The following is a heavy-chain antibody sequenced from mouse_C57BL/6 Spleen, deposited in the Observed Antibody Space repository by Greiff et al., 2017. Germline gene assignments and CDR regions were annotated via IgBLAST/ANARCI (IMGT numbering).Heavy chain of an antibody. Sequence: EVHLVESGGGLVKPGGSLKLSCAASGFTFSDYGMHWVRQAPEKGLEWVAYISSGSSTIYYADTVKGRFTISRDNAKNTLFLQMTSLRSEDTAMYYCARGDYGRWYFDVWGTGTTVTVSS. CDR2: ISSGSSTI. J-gene: IGHJ1*03. D-gene: IGHD1-1*01. V-gene: IGHV5-17*01. CDR1: GFTFSDYG. CDR3: ARGDYGRWYFDV.